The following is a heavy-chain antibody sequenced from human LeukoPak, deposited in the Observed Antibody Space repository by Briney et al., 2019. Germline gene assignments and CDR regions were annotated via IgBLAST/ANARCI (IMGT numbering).Heavy chain of an antibody. D-gene: IGHD2-2*01. CDR3: ARDPVVVVPAATSLHYYYYYYMDV. CDR1: GGSISSSSYY. CDR2: IYYSGST. V-gene: IGHV4-39*07. Sequence: SETLSLTCTVSGGSISSSSYYWGWIRQPPGKGLEWIGRIYYSGSTYYNPSLKSRVTISVDTSKNQFSLKLSSVTAADTAVYYCARDPVVVVPAATSLHYYYYYYMDVWGKGTTVTVSS. J-gene: IGHJ6*03.